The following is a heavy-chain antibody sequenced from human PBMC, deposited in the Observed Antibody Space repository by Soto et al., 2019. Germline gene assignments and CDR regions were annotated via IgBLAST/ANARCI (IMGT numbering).Heavy chain of an antibody. V-gene: IGHV4-39*01. Sequence: SETLSLTCTVSGGSISSSSDYWGWIRQPPGKGLEWIGSIYYSGSTYYNPSLKSRVTISVDTSKNQFSLKLSSVTAADTAVYYCARHLRMTGTTPFDYWGQGTLVTVSS. D-gene: IGHD1-1*01. J-gene: IGHJ4*02. CDR1: GGSISSSSDY. CDR3: ARHLRMTGTTPFDY. CDR2: IYYSGST.